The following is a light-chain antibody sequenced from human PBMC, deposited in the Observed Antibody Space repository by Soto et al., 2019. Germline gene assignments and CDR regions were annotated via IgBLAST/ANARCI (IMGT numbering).Light chain of an antibody. V-gene: IGLV1-44*01. CDR3: AAWDDSLNGFWV. J-gene: IGLJ3*02. Sequence: QSVLTQPPSASGTPGQRVTISCSGSSSNIGSNTVNWYQQLPGTAPNLLIYSNNQRPSGVPDRFSGSKSGTSASLAISGLQSEDEADYYCAAWDDSLNGFWVFGGGTQLTVL. CDR2: SNN. CDR1: SSNIGSNT.